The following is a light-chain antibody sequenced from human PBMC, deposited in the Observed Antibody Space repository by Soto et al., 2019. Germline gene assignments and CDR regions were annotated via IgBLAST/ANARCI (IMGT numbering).Light chain of an antibody. CDR1: QSVNSY. Sequence: EIVLTQSPATLSLSPGERATLSCRASQSVNSYLAWFQQKPGKAPRLLIYDASNRATGIPARFSASGSGTDFTLTISSLEPDDFAVYYCQQRSNWPYTFGQGTKLEIK. CDR2: DAS. CDR3: QQRSNWPYT. V-gene: IGKV3-11*01. J-gene: IGKJ2*01.